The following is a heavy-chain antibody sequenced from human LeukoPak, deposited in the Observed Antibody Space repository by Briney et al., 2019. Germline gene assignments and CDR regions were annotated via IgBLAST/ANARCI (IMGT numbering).Heavy chain of an antibody. J-gene: IGHJ4*02. Sequence: ASVKVSCKASVYTFTDYYMHWVRQAPGQGLEWMGWINPNIGATNYAQKFQGRVTMTRDTSISTAYMELSRLRSDDVAMYYCARYTAMFRGFDFWGQGTLVTVSS. CDR2: INPNIGAT. CDR3: ARYTAMFRGFDF. CDR1: VYTFTDYY. V-gene: IGHV1-2*02. D-gene: IGHD5-18*01.